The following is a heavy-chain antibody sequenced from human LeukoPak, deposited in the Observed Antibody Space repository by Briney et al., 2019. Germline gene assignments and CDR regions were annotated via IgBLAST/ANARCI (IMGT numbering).Heavy chain of an antibody. D-gene: IGHD6-6*01. V-gene: IGHV4-39*07. CDR2: IYYSGST. CDR1: GGSISSSSYY. J-gene: IGHJ4*02. CDR3: VRQLETDY. Sequence: SETLSLTCTVSGGSISSSSYYWGWIRQPPGKGLEWIGSIYYSGSTYYDPSLKSRVTTSVDTPKNQFSLKLSSVTAADTAVYYCVRQLETDYWGQGTLVTVSS.